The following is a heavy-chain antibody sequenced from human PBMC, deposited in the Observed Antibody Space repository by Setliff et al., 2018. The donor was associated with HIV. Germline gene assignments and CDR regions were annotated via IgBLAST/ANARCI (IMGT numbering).Heavy chain of an antibody. Sequence: GGSLRLSCAASGFTFSSYSMNWVRQAPGKGLEWVSSISSSSSYIYYADSVKGRFTISSDNAKNTVYLQMDALRAEDTAVYYCARALYGSDSLLDSWGQGTLVTVSS. CDR2: ISSSSSYI. J-gene: IGHJ5*01. V-gene: IGHV3-21*06. CDR3: ARALYGSDSLLDS. D-gene: IGHD1-26*01. CDR1: GFTFSSYS.